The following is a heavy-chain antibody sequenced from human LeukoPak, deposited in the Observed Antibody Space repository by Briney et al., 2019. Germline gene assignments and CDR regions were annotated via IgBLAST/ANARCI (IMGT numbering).Heavy chain of an antibody. CDR1: GFTFIDYD. D-gene: IGHD6-19*01. J-gene: IGHJ4*02. V-gene: IGHV3-13*01. CDR2: IGIRGDT. Sequence: GGSLRLSCAASGFTFIDYDMHWVRQVIGKGLEWVSAIGIRGDTHYSGSVKGRFTISRENAESSLYLQMNSLRAEDTAVYYCAGGGIQVSGIDEFDYWGQGTLVTVSS. CDR3: AGGGIQVSGIDEFDY.